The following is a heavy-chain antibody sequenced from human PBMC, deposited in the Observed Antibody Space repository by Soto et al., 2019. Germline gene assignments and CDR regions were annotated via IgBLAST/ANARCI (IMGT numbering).Heavy chain of an antibody. CDR2: IIPIFGSP. V-gene: IGHV1-69*13. CDR3: AREKFSNYFDP. J-gene: IGHJ5*02. Sequence: SVKVSCKTSGGIFNSYALSWVRQAPGQGPEWMGQIIPIFGSPKYAQKFQGRVTITADESTNTAYMELTSLTSEDTAMYYCAREKFSNYFDPWGQGTQVTV. CDR1: GGIFNSYA. D-gene: IGHD3-3*01.